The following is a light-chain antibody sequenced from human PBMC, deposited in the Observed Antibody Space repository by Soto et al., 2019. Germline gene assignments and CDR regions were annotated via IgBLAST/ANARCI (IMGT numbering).Light chain of an antibody. V-gene: IGLV2-14*01. CDR3: CSYTSSRTYV. Sequence: QSALTQPASVSGSPGQSITISCTGTSSDVGAYIYVSWYQHHPGKAPKVMIYEVTNWPSGVSDRFSGSKSGNTASLTISGLQAEDEADYYCCSYTSSRTYVFGTGTKVTVL. CDR2: EVT. CDR1: SSDVGAYIY. J-gene: IGLJ1*01.